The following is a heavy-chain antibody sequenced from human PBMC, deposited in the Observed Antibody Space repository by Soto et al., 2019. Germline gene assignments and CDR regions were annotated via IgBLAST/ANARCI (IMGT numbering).Heavy chain of an antibody. Sequence: SVKVSCKASGGTFSSYAISWVRQAPGQGLEWMGGIIPIFGTANYAQKFQGRVTITADESTSTAYMELSSLRSEDTALYYCARAVDIVATSNYYGMDVWGQGTTVTVSS. CDR2: IIPIFGTA. CDR3: ARAVDIVATSNYYGMDV. CDR1: GGTFSSYA. D-gene: IGHD5-12*01. J-gene: IGHJ6*02. V-gene: IGHV1-69*13.